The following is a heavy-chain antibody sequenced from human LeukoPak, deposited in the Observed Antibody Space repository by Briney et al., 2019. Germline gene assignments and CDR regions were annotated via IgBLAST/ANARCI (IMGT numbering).Heavy chain of an antibody. V-gene: IGHV3-48*01. CDR1: GFTFTSYS. J-gene: IGHJ3*02. D-gene: IGHD2-21*01. CDR3: ARSSGAFAYCGGDCYTGTAFDI. Sequence: PGGSLRLSCAASGFTFTSYSMNWVRQAPGKGLEWVSYISSSSSTIYYADSVKGRFTISRDNAKNSLYLQMDSLRAEDTAVYYCARSSGAFAYCGGDCYTGTAFDIWGQGTMVTVSS. CDR2: ISSSSSTI.